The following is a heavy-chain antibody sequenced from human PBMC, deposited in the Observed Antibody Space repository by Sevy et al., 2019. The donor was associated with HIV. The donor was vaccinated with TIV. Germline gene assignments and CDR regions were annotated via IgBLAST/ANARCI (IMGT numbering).Heavy chain of an antibody. D-gene: IGHD3-22*01. CDR3: AREGGGGYYYDY. V-gene: IGHV3-21*01. CDR1: GFTFSSYS. J-gene: IGHJ4*02. Sequence: GGSLRLSCAASGFTFSSYSMDWVRQAPGKGLEWVSSISSSCTYIYYADSVKGRFTTSRDNAKNSLYLQMNSLRAEDTAVYYCAREGGGGYYYDYWGQGILVTVSS. CDR2: ISSSCTYI.